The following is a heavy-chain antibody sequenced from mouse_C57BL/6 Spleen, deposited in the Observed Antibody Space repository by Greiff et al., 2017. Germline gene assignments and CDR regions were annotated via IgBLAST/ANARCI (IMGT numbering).Heavy chain of an antibody. V-gene: IGHV3-6*01. CDR1: GYSITSGYY. J-gene: IGHJ2*01. CDR3: ARVAYYDYDY. CDR2: ISYDGSN. Sequence: DVQLQESGPGLVKPSQSLSLTCSVTGYSITSGYYWNWIRQFPGNKLEWMGYISYDGSNNYNPSLKNRISITRDTSKNQFFLKLNSVTTEDTATYYWARVAYYDYDYWGQGTTLTVSS. D-gene: IGHD2-4*01.